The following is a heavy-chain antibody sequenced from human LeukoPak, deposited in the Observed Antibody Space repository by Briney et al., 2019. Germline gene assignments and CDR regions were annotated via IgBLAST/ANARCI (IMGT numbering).Heavy chain of an antibody. D-gene: IGHD3-10*01. CDR3: ARDKNYGSGSYAFDI. V-gene: IGHV4-61*02. CDR2: IYTSGST. CDR1: GASISSGRYH. J-gene: IGHJ3*02. Sequence: KPSETLSLTCTVSGASISSGRYHWTWIRQPAGKGLEWIGRIYTSGSTNYNPSLKSRVTMSVDTSKNQFSLKLSSVTAADTAVYYCARDKNYGSGSYAFDIWGQGTMVTVSS.